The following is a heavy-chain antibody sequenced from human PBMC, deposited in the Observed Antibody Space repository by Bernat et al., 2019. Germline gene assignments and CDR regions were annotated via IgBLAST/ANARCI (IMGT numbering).Heavy chain of an antibody. V-gene: IGHV4-34*01. D-gene: IGHD3-16*02. CDR2: ISHSGST. J-gene: IGHJ3*02. CDR3: ARINYYDYIWGSYRFDI. CDR1: GGSFSGYY. Sequence: QVQLQQWGAGLLKPSETLSLTCAVYGGSFSGYYWSWIRQPPGKGLEWIGEISHSGSTNHNPSLKSRVSISVDTSKNQFSLKLTSVTAADTAVYYCARINYYDYIWGSYRFDIWGQGTMVIVSS.